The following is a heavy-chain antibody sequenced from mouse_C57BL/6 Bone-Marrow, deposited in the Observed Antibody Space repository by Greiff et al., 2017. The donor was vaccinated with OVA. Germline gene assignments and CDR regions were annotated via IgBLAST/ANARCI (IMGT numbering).Heavy chain of an antibody. CDR2: ISDGGSYN. CDR3: ARASYYGSSPFAY. J-gene: IGHJ3*01. D-gene: IGHD1-1*01. CDR1: RFTFSSYA. Sequence: EVQGVESGGGLVKPGGSLKLSCAASRFTFSSYAMSWVRQTPEKRLEWVATISDGGSYNYYPDNVKGRFTISRDNAKNTLYLQMSHLKSEDTAIDYFARASYYGSSPFAYWGQGTLVTVSA. V-gene: IGHV5-4*01.